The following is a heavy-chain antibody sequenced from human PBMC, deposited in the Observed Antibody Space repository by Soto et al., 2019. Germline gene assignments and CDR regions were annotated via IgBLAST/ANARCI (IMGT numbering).Heavy chain of an antibody. CDR3: ARGKDF. V-gene: IGHV4-34*01. CDR2: IYYSGST. CDR1: GGSFSGYY. D-gene: IGHD3-3*01. Sequence: SETLSLTCAVYGGSFSGYYWSWIRQPPGKGLEWIGYIYYSGSTYCNPSLKSRVTISVDTSKNQFSLKLSSVTAADTAVYYCARGKDFWGQGNLVPVS. J-gene: IGHJ4*02.